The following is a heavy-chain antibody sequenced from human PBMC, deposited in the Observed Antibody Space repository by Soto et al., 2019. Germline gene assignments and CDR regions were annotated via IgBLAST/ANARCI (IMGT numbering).Heavy chain of an antibody. CDR1: GFTFSNYA. D-gene: IGHD6-6*01. J-gene: IGHJ6*02. V-gene: IGHV3-23*01. Sequence: PGGSLRLSCTASGFTFSNYAMNWVRQAPGKGLEWVSAIIASGETMHYADSVKGRLTISRDNSKNTLYLQMNSLRAEDTAVYYCAKDRIAARYYYYYYGMDVWGQGTTVTVSS. CDR3: AKDRIAARYYYYYYGMDV. CDR2: IIASGETM.